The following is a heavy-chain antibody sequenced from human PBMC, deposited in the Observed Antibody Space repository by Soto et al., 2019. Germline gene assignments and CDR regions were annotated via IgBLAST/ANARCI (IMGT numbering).Heavy chain of an antibody. Sequence: PSETLSLTCTVSGGSISSYYWSWIRQPPGKGLEWIGYIYYSGSTNYNPSLKSRVTISVDTSKNQFSLKLSSVTAADTAVYYCARAPRTTVTSLNWYFDLWGRGTLVTVS. V-gene: IGHV4-59*08. D-gene: IGHD4-17*01. CDR1: GGSISSYY. J-gene: IGHJ2*01. CDR3: ARAPRTTVTSLNWYFDL. CDR2: IYYSGST.